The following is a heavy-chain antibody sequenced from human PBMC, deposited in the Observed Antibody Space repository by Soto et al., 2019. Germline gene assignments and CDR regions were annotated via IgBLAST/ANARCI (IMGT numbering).Heavy chain of an antibody. J-gene: IGHJ4*02. V-gene: IGHV3-23*01. D-gene: IGHD3-22*01. Sequence: GGSLRLSCAASGFTFSSYAMSWVRQAPGKGLEWVSAISGSGGSTYYADSVKGRFTISRDNSKNTLYLQMNSLRAEDTAVYYCAKDKRDTNYYDSSGYYFDYWGQGTLVTVSS. CDR2: ISGSGGST. CDR3: AKDKRDTNYYDSSGYYFDY. CDR1: GFTFSSYA.